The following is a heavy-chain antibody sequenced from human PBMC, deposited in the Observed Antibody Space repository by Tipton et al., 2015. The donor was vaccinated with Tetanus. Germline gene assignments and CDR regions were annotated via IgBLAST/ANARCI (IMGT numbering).Heavy chain of an antibody. D-gene: IGHD3-22*01. J-gene: IGHJ4*02. CDR1: GGSISSGDYY. V-gene: IGHV4-30-4*01. Sequence: TLSLTCTVSGGSISSGDYYWSWIRQPPGKGLEWIGYICYSGSTYYNPSLKSRVTISVDTSKNQFSLKLSSVTAADTAVYYCARDGDSSGYYYDDWGQGTLVTVSS. CDR2: ICYSGST. CDR3: ARDGDSSGYYYDD.